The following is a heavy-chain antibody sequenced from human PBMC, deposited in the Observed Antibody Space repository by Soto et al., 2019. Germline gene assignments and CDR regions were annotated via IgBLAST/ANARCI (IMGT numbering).Heavy chain of an antibody. J-gene: IGHJ4*02. CDR1: GFTFSSYA. Sequence: GGSLRLSCAASGFTFSSYAMSWVRQAPGKGLEWVSAISGSGGSTYYADSVKGRFTISRDNSKNTLYLQMNSLRAEDTAVYYCAKAALGYCSGGSCYSDVPLWGQGTLVTVSS. D-gene: IGHD2-15*01. CDR2: ISGSGGST. CDR3: AKAALGYCSGGSCYSDVPL. V-gene: IGHV3-23*01.